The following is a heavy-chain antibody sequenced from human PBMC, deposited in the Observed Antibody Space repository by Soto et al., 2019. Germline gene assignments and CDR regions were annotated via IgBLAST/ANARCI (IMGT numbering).Heavy chain of an antibody. J-gene: IGHJ6*02. Sequence: GESLKISCKGSGYRFTSYWIGWVRQMPGTGLEWMGILYPGGSDTRYSPSFQGQVTISADKSISTAYLQWSSLKASDTAMYYCARIQQWLVRVMYYYYGMDVWGQGTTVTAP. V-gene: IGHV5-51*01. D-gene: IGHD6-19*01. CDR2: LYPGGSDT. CDR3: ARIQQWLVRVMYYYYGMDV. CDR1: GYRFTSYW.